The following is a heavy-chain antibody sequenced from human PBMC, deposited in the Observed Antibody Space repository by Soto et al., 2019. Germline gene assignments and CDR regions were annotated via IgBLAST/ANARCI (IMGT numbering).Heavy chain of an antibody. Sequence: PGGSLRLSCAASGITLSSKTMNWVRQAPGKGLEWVSSISTSSNYIYYGDSVKGRFIISRDNAKNSLYLHMNSLKVEDSATYYCASTGYSYGFAAFDIWGHGTMVTVSS. V-gene: IGHV3-21*01. J-gene: IGHJ3*02. D-gene: IGHD5-18*01. CDR3: ASTGYSYGFAAFDI. CDR2: ISTSSNYI. CDR1: GITLSSKT.